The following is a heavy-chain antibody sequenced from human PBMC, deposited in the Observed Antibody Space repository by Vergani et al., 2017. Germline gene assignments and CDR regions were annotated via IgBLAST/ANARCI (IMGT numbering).Heavy chain of an antibody. V-gene: IGHV3-15*01. CDR2: IRSKNDGGTA. D-gene: IGHD2-2*02. CDR1: GITFKNAW. CDR3: YTDYHDY. Sequence: VQVVESGGGLIKPGGSLRLSCVVSGITFKNAWINWVRQAPGKGLEWIGRIRSKNDGGTADYAAPLKGRFTISRDDSKDSAFLLVNNVKTEDTAVYFCYTDYHDYWGQGTLVTVSS. J-gene: IGHJ4*02.